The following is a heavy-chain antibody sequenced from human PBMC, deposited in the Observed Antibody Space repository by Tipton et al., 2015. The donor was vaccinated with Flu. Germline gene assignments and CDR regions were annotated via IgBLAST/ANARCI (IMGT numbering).Heavy chain of an antibody. Sequence: TLSLTCSVYGASISEKDWSWIRLAAGKGLEWIRRVDIRGINQYNPSLQSRVTLSADASTNQVSLRFTHVTAADTAVYFCARDRLGEFDYLGQGTLVTVSS. CDR1: GASISEKD. V-gene: IGHV4-4*07. CDR3: ARDRLGEFDY. CDR2: VDIRGIN. D-gene: IGHD1-26*01. J-gene: IGHJ4*02.